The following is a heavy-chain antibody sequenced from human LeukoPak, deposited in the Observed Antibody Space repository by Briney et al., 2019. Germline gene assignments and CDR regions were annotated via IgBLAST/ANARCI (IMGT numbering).Heavy chain of an antibody. CDR2: IYYSGST. CDR1: GGSVSSGSYY. V-gene: IGHV4-61*01. Sequence: SETLSLTCTVSGGSVSSGSYYWRWIRQPPGKGLEWIGYIYYSGSTNYNPSLKSRVTISVDTSKNQFSLKLSSVTAADTAVYYCARGGGIAAAGINYYFDYWGQGTLVTVSS. D-gene: IGHD6-13*01. CDR3: ARGGGIAAAGINYYFDY. J-gene: IGHJ4*02.